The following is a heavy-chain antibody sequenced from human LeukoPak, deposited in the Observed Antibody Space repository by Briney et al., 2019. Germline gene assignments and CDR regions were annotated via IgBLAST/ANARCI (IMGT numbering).Heavy chain of an antibody. D-gene: IGHD6-19*01. V-gene: IGHV3-48*03. CDR2: ISGSGSTK. J-gene: IGHJ4*02. CDR3: ARPGIALAGDY. CDR1: GFTFSSCQ. Sequence: GGSPRLSCSTSGFTFSSCQMNWVRQAPGKGLEWVSYISGSGSTKYYADSVKGRFTISRDNAKNSLYLQMNSLRAEDTAVYYCARPGIALAGDYWGQGALVTVSS.